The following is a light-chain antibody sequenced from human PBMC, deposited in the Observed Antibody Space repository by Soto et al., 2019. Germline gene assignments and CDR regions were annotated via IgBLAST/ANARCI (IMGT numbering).Light chain of an antibody. CDR2: GVF. CDR3: QQRSNWPPIT. CDR1: QSLRNTY. J-gene: IGKJ5*01. V-gene: IGKV3D-20*02. Sequence: PGERATLSCRASQSLRNTYLSWYQQKPGQAPRLLIYGVFSRATGIPDRFSGSGSGTDFTLTISRLEPEDAAVYYCQQRSNWPPITFGQGTRREIK.